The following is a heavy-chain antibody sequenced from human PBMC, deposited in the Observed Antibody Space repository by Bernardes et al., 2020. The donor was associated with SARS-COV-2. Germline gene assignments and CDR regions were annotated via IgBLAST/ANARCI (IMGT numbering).Heavy chain of an antibody. CDR3: TRGLIGGSRGSYDMDV. J-gene: IGHJ4*02. CDR2: IRSKGYGGTT. CDR1: GFTVSNNY. D-gene: IGHD3-9*01. V-gene: IGHV3-49*04. Sequence: GGSLRLSCAASGFTVSNNYMTWVRQAPGKGLEWVGLIRSKGYGGTTEYAASVKGRFSIARDDSKSIAYLQMNSLKTEDTAVYYCTRGLIGGSRGSYDMDVWGQGTLVTVSS.